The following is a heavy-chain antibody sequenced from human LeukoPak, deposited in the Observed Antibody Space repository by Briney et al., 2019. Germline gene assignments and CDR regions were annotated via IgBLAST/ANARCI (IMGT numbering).Heavy chain of an antibody. CDR2: IYTSGST. D-gene: IGHD2-21*01. CDR1: GGSISSGSYY. CDR3: ARDTERGGDPTYNWFDP. J-gene: IGHJ5*02. V-gene: IGHV4-61*02. Sequence: SETLSLTCTVSGGSISSGSYYWSWIRQPAGKGLGWIGRIYTSGSTNYNPSLKSRVTISVDTSKNQFSLKLSSVTAADTAVYYCARDTERGGDPTYNWFDPWGQGTLVTVSS.